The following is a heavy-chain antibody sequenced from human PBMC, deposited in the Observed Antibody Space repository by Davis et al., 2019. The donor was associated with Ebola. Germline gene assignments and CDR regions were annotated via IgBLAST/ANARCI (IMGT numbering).Heavy chain of an antibody. J-gene: IGHJ6*02. V-gene: IGHV4-30-4*01. D-gene: IGHD3-22*01. CDR2: IYYSGST. CDR3: ARMIRGYYDMDV. CDR1: GGSISSGDYY. Sequence: SETLSLTCTVSGGSISSGDYYWSWIRQPPGKGLEWTGYIYYSGSTYYNPSLKSRITISVDTSKNQFSLKLSSVTAADTAVYYCARMIRGYYDMDVWGQGTTVTVSS.